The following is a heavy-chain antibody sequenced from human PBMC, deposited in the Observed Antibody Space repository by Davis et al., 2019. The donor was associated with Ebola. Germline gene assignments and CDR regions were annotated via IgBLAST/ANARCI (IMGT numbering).Heavy chain of an antibody. D-gene: IGHD2-15*01. CDR1: GGSFSGYY. Sequence: SETLSLTCAVYGGSFSGYYWSWIRQPPGKGLEWIGEINHSGSTNYNPSLKSRVTISVDTSKNQFSLKLSSVTAADTAVYYCARVGSGGSYDDYWGQGTLVTVSS. CDR3: ARVGSGGSYDDY. CDR2: INHSGST. V-gene: IGHV4-34*01. J-gene: IGHJ4*02.